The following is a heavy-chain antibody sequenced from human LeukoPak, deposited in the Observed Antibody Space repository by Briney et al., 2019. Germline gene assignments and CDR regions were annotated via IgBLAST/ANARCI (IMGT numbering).Heavy chain of an antibody. CDR3: AISSSWYLVYYYGMDV. CDR2: INHSGST. V-gene: IGHV4-34*01. Sequence: SGTLSLTCTVSGGSISSHYWSWIRQPPGKGLQWIGEINHSGSTNYNPSLKSRVTISVDTSKNQFSLKLSSVTAADTAVYYCAISSSWYLVYYYGMDVWGQGTTVTVSS. D-gene: IGHD6-13*01. CDR1: GGSISSHY. J-gene: IGHJ6*02.